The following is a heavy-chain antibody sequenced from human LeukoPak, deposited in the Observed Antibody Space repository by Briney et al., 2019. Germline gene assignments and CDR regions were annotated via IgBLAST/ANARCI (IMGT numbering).Heavy chain of an antibody. CDR2: IKQGGREK. Sequence: GGPLRLSCAASGYTFGAYYMTCVRRAPGGGVAWVANIKQGGREKYYVHSVGGGYTLSRDNANNSLYLQMNSLRAEDTAVYYCARMSGIAVAAIWISYFDYWGQGTLVTVSS. D-gene: IGHD6-19*01. J-gene: IGHJ4*02. CDR3: ARMSGIAVAAIWISYFDY. CDR1: GYTFGAYY. V-gene: IGHV3-7*03.